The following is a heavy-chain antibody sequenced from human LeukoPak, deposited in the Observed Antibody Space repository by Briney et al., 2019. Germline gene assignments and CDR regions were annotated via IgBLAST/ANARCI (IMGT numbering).Heavy chain of an antibody. Sequence: HAGGSLRLSCAASGFTFRSYDTHWVRQATGKGLEWVSGIGTAGEIYYPGSVKGRFTISRENAKNSLYLQMNSLRAGDTAVYYCARAAYSSTWYSRYFDLWGRGTLVTVSS. CDR2: IGTAGEI. D-gene: IGHD6-13*01. V-gene: IGHV3-13*01. CDR3: ARAAYSSTWYSRYFDL. J-gene: IGHJ2*01. CDR1: GFTFRSYD.